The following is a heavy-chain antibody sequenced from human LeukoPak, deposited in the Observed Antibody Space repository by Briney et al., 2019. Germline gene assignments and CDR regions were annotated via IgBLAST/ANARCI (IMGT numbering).Heavy chain of an antibody. CDR2: ISYDGSNK. J-gene: IGHJ4*02. V-gene: IGHV3-30-3*01. CDR1: GFTFSSYA. CDR3: AREQQLVRLDY. Sequence: GGSLRLSCAASGFTFSSYAMHWVRQAPGKGLEWVAVISYDGSNKYYADSVKGRFTISRDNSKNTLYLQMNSLRAEDTAVYYCAREQQLVRLDYWGQGTLVTVSS. D-gene: IGHD6-6*01.